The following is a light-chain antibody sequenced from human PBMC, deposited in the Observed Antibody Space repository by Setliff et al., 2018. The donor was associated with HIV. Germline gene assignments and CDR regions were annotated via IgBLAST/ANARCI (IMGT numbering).Light chain of an antibody. CDR1: TSNIGGNY. Sequence: QSVLTQPPSASGTPGQRVTISCSGSTSNIGGNYVYWYQQLPGTAPKLLIFRNNQRPSGVSNRFSGSKSGNTASLTISGLQAEDEADYYCCSYAGLNTYVFGTGTKVTVL. CDR3: CSYAGLNTYV. CDR2: RNN. J-gene: IGLJ1*01. V-gene: IGLV1-47*01.